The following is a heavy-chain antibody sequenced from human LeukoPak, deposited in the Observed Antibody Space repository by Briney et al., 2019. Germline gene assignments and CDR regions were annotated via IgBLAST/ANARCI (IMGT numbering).Heavy chain of an antibody. CDR1: GFTFNNYA. CDR3: GKRELWHGSGEDA. CDR2: ISGSSDRT. J-gene: IGHJ6*02. Sequence: PGGSLRLSCAASGFTFNNYAMSWFRQTPGKGLEWVSAISGSSDRTYYAESVKGRFSISRDNSKNTLYLQMHSLRAEDTAVYYCGKRELWHGSGEDAWGQGTTVTVSS. V-gene: IGHV3-23*01. D-gene: IGHD3-10*01.